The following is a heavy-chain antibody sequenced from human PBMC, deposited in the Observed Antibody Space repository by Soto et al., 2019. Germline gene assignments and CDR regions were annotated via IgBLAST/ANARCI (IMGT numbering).Heavy chain of an antibody. V-gene: IGHV1-24*01. CDR3: ATVDGLVVATYSNWFDP. CDR1: GYTLTELS. J-gene: IGHJ5*02. D-gene: IGHD5-12*01. CDR2: FDPEDGET. Sequence: RASVKVSCKVSGYTLTELSMHWVRQAPGKGLEWMGGFDPEDGETIYAQKFQGRVTMTGDTSTDTAYMELSSLRSEDTAVYYCATVDGLVVATYSNWFDPWGQGTLVTVSS.